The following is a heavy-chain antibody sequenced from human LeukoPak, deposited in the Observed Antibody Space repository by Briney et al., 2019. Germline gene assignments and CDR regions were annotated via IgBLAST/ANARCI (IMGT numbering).Heavy chain of an antibody. CDR1: GVSFSGYY. V-gene: IGHV4-34*01. CDR3: ARQRRTYYMDV. CDR2: INHSGST. J-gene: IGHJ6*03. Sequence: SETLSLTCAVYGVSFSGYYWSWIRQPPGKGLEWIGEINHSGSTNYNPSLKSRVTISVDTSKNQFSLKLSSVTAADTAVYYCARQRRTYYMDVWGKGTTVTVSS.